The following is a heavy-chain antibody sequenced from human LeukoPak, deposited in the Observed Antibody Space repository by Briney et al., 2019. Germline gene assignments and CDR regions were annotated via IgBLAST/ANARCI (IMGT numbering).Heavy chain of an antibody. D-gene: IGHD1-1*01. CDR2: IYPGDSDT. CDR3: ARHETGPYFDY. J-gene: IGHJ4*02. CDR1: GYSFTNYW. V-gene: IGHV5-51*01. Sequence: GESLKISCKGSGYSFTNYWIGWVRQMPGKGLEWMGIIYPGDSDTRYSPSFQGQVTISADNSISAAYLQWSSLKASDTATYYCARHETGPYFDYWGQGTLVTVSS.